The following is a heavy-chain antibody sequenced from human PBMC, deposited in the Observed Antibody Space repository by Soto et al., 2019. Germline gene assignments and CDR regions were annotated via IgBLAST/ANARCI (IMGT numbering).Heavy chain of an antibody. V-gene: IGHV4-4*02. D-gene: IGHD6-13*01. Sequence: LSLTCAVSGGSISSSNWWSWVRQPPGKGLEWIGEIYHSGSTNYNPSLKSLVTISVDKSKYQFSLKLSSVTAADTAVYYCARTSISWYSSLPPRGYYYYGMDVWGQGTTVTVSS. J-gene: IGHJ6*02. CDR3: ARTSISWYSSLPPRGYYYYGMDV. CDR2: IYHSGST. CDR1: GGSISSSNW.